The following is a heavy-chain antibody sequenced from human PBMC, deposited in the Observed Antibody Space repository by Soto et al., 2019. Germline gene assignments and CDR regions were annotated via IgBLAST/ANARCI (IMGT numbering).Heavy chain of an antibody. CDR3: AKSTGGTANGMGV. Sequence: EVQVVESGGVLVQPGRSLRLSCAASGFSFDDYAMHWVRQAPGKGLEWVSGISWNSCTIGYADSVKGRFTISRDNAKNSLYLQMNSLRAEDTALYYCAKSTGGTANGMGVWGQGTTVTVSS. J-gene: IGHJ6*02. V-gene: IGHV3-9*01. CDR2: ISWNSCTI. CDR1: GFSFDDYA. D-gene: IGHD2-8*02.